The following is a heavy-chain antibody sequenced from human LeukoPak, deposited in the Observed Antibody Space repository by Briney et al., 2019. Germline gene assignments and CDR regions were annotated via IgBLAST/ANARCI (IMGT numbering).Heavy chain of an antibody. D-gene: IGHD6-13*01. CDR2: ISGTGGST. J-gene: IGHJ4*02. Sequence: GGSLRLSCAASGFAFSTYWMHWVRQAPGKGLEWVSTISGTGGSTYYADSVKGQFTISRDNSKNTLYLQMNSLRAEDTAVYYCATHERSTWYGDLDCWGQGTLVTVSS. CDR1: GFAFSTYW. V-gene: IGHV3-23*01. CDR3: ATHERSTWYGDLDC.